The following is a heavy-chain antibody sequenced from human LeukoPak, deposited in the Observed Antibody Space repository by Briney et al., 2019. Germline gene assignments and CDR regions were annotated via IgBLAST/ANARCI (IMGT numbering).Heavy chain of an antibody. Sequence: PGGSLRLSCTVSGFTVSSNSMSWVRQAPGKGLEWVANIKQDGSEKYYVDSVKGRFTVSRDNALNSLYLQMNSLRVEDTAVYYCARGRIAVAGTYIPSNWGLQLYYMDVWGKGTTVTVSS. J-gene: IGHJ6*03. V-gene: IGHV3-7*01. D-gene: IGHD6-19*01. CDR1: GFTVSSNS. CDR3: ARGRIAVAGTYIPSNWGLQLYYMDV. CDR2: IKQDGSEK.